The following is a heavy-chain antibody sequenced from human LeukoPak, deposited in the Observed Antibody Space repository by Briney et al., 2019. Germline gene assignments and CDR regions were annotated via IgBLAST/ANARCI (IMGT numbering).Heavy chain of an antibody. CDR3: ATRLTGTTWEDNWFDP. CDR1: GGSFSGYY. Sequence: SETLSLTCAVYGGSFSGYYWSWIRQPPGKGLEWIGEINHSGSTNYNPSLKSRVTISVGTSKNQFSLKLSSVTAADTAVYYCATRLTGTTWEDNWFDPWGQGTLVTVSS. CDR2: INHSGST. J-gene: IGHJ5*02. V-gene: IGHV4-34*01. D-gene: IGHD1-20*01.